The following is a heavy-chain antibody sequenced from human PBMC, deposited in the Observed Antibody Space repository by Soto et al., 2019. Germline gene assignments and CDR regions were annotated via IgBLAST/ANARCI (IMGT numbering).Heavy chain of an antibody. J-gene: IGHJ4*02. V-gene: IGHV1-69*08. Sequence: QVQLVQSGAEVKKPGSSVKVSCKGSGGTFSSYTISLVRQAPGQGLEWMGRIIPILGIANYAQKFQGRVTITADKSKSTAYMELSSLRSDDPDVYYCARERRHCTNGVCYTGFDYWGQGTLVTVSS. D-gene: IGHD2-8*01. CDR2: IIPILGIA. CDR3: ARERRHCTNGVCYTGFDY. CDR1: GGTFSSYT.